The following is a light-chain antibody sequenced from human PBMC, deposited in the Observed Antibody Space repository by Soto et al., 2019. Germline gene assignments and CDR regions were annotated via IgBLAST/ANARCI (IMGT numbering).Light chain of an antibody. J-gene: IGLJ1*01. V-gene: IGLV2-23*02. CDR2: EVI. CDR1: ISYFGIYNF. CDR3: CSYAGSYV. Sequence: SVLTQPASVSGSPGQSITISCTGTISYFGIYNFFSCYQQHPGKAPKLMIYEVIKRPSVFSNRFSGSKSGNTASLTISGLQAEDEADYYCCSYAGSYVFGTGTKVTVL.